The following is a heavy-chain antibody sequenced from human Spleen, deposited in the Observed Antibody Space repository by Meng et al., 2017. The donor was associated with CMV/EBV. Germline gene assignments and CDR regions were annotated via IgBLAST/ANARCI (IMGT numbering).Heavy chain of an antibody. CDR2: IRYDGSNK. J-gene: IGHJ6*02. CDR1: GFTFSSYG. V-gene: IGHV3-30*02. Sequence: GESLKISCAASGFTFSSYGMHWVRQAPGKGLEWVAFIRYDGSNKYYADSVKGRFTISRDNAKNPLYLQMNSLRAEDTAVYYCARDHGSSQGYYGMDVWGQGTTVTVSS. CDR3: ARDHGSSQGYYGMDV. D-gene: IGHD6-6*01.